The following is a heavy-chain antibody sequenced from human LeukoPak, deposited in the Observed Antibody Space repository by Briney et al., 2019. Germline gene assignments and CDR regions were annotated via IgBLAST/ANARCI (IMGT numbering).Heavy chain of an antibody. CDR1: GFIFSTYA. CDR3: AKEVDNYYGSGSPHYMDV. J-gene: IGHJ6*03. D-gene: IGHD3-10*01. CDR2: ISGSGGST. Sequence: GGSLRLSCAASGFIFSTYAMSWVRQAPGKGLEWVSAISGSGGSTYYADSVKGRFTISRDNSKNTLYLQMNSLRAEDTAVYYCAKEVDNYYGSGSPHYMDVWGKGTTVTVSS. V-gene: IGHV3-23*01.